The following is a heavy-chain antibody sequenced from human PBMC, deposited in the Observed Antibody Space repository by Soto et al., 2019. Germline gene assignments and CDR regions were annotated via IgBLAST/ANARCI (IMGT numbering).Heavy chain of an antibody. V-gene: IGHV3-30*18. CDR3: AKTPTVYGSGSYSDY. CDR2: ISYDGSNK. CDR1: GFTFSSYG. D-gene: IGHD3-10*01. J-gene: IGHJ4*02. Sequence: PGGSLRLSCAASGFTFSSYGMHWVRQAPGKGLEWVAVISYDGSNKYYADSVKGRFTTSRDNSKNTLYLQMNSLRAEDTAVYYCAKTPTVYGSGSYSDYWGQGTLVTVSS.